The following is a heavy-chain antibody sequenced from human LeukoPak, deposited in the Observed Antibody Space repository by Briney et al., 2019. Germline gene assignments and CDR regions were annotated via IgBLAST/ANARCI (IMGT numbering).Heavy chain of an antibody. J-gene: IGHJ4*02. Sequence: PSQTLSLTCAVSGGSISSGGYYWSWIRQPPGKGLEWIGYIYYSGSTNYNPSLKSRVTISVDTSKNQFSLKLSSVTAADTAVYYCAGGYDRTYFDYWGQGTLVTVSS. D-gene: IGHD5-12*01. V-gene: IGHV4-30-4*07. CDR3: AGGYDRTYFDY. CDR2: IYYSGST. CDR1: GGSISSGGYY.